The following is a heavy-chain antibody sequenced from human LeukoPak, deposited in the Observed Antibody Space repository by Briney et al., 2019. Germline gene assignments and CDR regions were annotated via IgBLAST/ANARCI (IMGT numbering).Heavy chain of an antibody. Sequence: SETLSLTCTVSGGSISSSYWSWIRQPPGKGLEWIGHIYTSGSTNYNPNYNPSPKSRVSISVDTSKNQFSVTLSSVTAADTAVYYCARLEPYGGNLYWGQGTLVTVSS. CDR3: ARLEPYGGNLY. J-gene: IGHJ4*02. CDR2: IYTSGSTNYNP. D-gene: IGHD4-23*01. V-gene: IGHV4-4*09. CDR1: GGSISSSY.